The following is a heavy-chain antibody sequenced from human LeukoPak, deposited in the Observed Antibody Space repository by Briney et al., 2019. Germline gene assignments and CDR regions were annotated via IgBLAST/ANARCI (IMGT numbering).Heavy chain of an antibody. J-gene: IGHJ5*02. V-gene: IGHV1-24*01. D-gene: IGHD6-13*01. CDR2: FDPVEGDT. Sequence: ASVKVSCKVSGYTLTELTMHWVRQAPGKGLEWMGGFDPVEGDTIYAQKFQGRVTMTEDTSTDTAYMELRSLRSDDTAVYYCARMEMLAAAGRPGGWFDPWGQGTLVTVSS. CDR3: ARMEMLAAAGRPGGWFDP. CDR1: GYTLTELT.